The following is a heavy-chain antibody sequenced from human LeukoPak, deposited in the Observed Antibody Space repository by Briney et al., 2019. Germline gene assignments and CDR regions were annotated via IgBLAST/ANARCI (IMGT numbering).Heavy chain of an antibody. Sequence: GGSLRLSCAASGFTFNNYAMSWVRQAPGKGLERVSGVSGSAYSTYNADSVKGRFTISRDNSKNTLYLQMNSLRAEDTAVYYCAKGALDYDFWSGYFDWGQGTLVTVSS. J-gene: IGHJ4*02. D-gene: IGHD3-3*01. CDR1: GFTFNNYA. CDR2: VSGSAYST. CDR3: AKGALDYDFWSGYFD. V-gene: IGHV3-23*01.